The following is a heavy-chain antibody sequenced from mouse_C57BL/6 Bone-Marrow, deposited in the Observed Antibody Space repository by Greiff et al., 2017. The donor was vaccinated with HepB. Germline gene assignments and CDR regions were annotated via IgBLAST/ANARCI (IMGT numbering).Heavy chain of an antibody. V-gene: IGHV5-9-1*02. CDR1: GFTFSSYA. D-gene: IGHD2-5*01. Sequence: EVMLVESGEGLVKPGGSLKLSCAASGFTFSSYAMSWVRQTPEKRLEWVAYISSGGDYIYYADTVKGRFTISRDNARNTLYLQMSSLKSEDTAMYYCTRDRGYSNYNWYFDVWGTGTTVTVSS. J-gene: IGHJ1*03. CDR3: TRDRGYSNYNWYFDV. CDR2: ISSGGDYI.